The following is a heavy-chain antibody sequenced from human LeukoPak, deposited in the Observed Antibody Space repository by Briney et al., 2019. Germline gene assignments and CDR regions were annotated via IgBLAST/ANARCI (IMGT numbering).Heavy chain of an antibody. CDR1: GYSFTSYW. CDR2: IYPGASDT. D-gene: IGHD4-17*01. CDR3: ARTTVTTFGAYNWFDP. J-gene: IGHJ5*02. Sequence: GESLKISCKGSGYSFTSYWIGLVRQMPGKGLEWIWIIYPGASDTRYSTSFNGQVPISADKSISTAYLQWSSLKASDTAMYYCARTTVTTFGAYNWFDPWGQGTLVTVSS. V-gene: IGHV5-51*01.